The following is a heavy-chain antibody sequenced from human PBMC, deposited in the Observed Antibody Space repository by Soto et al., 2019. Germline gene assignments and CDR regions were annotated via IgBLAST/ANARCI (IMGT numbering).Heavy chain of an antibody. V-gene: IGHV3-30-3*01. CDR1: GFTFSSYA. D-gene: IGHD5-18*01. J-gene: IGHJ4*02. CDR2: ISYDGSNK. CDR3: ARDPGSYGPNVEYYFDY. Sequence: GGSLRLSCAASGFTFSSYAMHWVRQAPGKGLEWVAVISYDGSNKYYADSVKGRFTISRDNSKNTLYLQMNSLRAEDTAVYYCARDPGSYGPNVEYYFDYWGQGTLVTVSS.